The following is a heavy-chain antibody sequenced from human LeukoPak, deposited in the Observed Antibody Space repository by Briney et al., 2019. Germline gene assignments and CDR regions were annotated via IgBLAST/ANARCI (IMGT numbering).Heavy chain of an antibody. CDR3: ARGRGSTSRY. CDR2: ISTYNGDT. CDR1: VYTFTSYG. Sequence: ASVKVSCKASVYTFTSYGITWVRQAPGQGLEWMGWISTYNGDTNYAQSLQGRVTMTTDTSTSTAYMELRSLRSDDTAIYYCARGRGSTSRYWGQGTLFTVSS. D-gene: IGHD5-12*01. V-gene: IGHV1-18*01. J-gene: IGHJ4*02.